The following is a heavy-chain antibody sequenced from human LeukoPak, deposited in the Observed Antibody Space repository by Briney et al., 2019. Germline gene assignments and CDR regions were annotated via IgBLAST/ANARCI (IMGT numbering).Heavy chain of an antibody. Sequence: PSETLSLTCTVSGGSISSGDYYWRWIRQPPGKGLEWIGSIYHSGSTYYNPSLKSRVTISVDTSKNQFSLKLSSVTAADTAVYYCARERGFYSSSPLLDYWGQGTLVTVSS. CDR3: ARERGFYSSSPLLDY. CDR2: IYHSGST. CDR1: GGSISSGDYY. V-gene: IGHV4-39*07. J-gene: IGHJ4*02. D-gene: IGHD6-6*01.